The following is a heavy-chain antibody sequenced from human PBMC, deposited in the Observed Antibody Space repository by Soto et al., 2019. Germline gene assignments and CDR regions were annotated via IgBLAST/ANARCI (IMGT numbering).Heavy chain of an antibody. D-gene: IGHD6-19*01. V-gene: IGHV3-30-3*01. CDR3: ARSPEGAVALYYFDY. J-gene: IGHJ4*02. Sequence: GGSLRLSCAASGFTFSSYAMHWVRQAPGKGLEWVAVISYDGSNKYYADSVKGRFTISRDNSKNTLYLQMNSLRAEDTAVYYCARSPEGAVALYYFDYWGQGTLVTVSS. CDR1: GFTFSSYA. CDR2: ISYDGSNK.